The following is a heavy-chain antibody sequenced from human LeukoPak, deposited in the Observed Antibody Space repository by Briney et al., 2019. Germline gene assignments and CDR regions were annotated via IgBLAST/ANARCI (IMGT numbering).Heavy chain of an antibody. J-gene: IGHJ5*02. CDR3: ARIPYVGAGRVNWFDP. Sequence: GESLKISCKGSGYSFTSYWIGWVHQMPGKGLEWMGIIYPGDSDTRYSPSFQGQVTISADKSISTAYLQWSSLKASDTAMYYCARIPYVGAGRVNWFDPWGQGTLVTVSS. V-gene: IGHV5-51*07. CDR2: IYPGDSDT. CDR1: GYSFTSYW. D-gene: IGHD3-10*01.